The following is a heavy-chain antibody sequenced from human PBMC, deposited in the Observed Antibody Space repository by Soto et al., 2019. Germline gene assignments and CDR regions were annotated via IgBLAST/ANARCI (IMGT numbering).Heavy chain of an antibody. V-gene: IGHV4-34*01. D-gene: IGHD2-2*01. CDR3: ARGGPILSSTTTYYYYYMDV. J-gene: IGHJ6*03. Sequence: SETLSLTCAVYGGSFSGYYWSWIRQPPGKGLEWIGEINHSGSTNYNPSLKSRVTISVDTSKNQFSLKLSSVTAADTAVYYCARGGPILSSTTTYYYYYMDVWGKGTTVTVSS. CDR1: GGSFSGYY. CDR2: INHSGST.